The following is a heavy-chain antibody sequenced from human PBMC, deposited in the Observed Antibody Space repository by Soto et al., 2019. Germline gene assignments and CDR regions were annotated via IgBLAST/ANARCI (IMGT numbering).Heavy chain of an antibody. CDR1: GFTFRSYG. Sequence: QVQLVESGGGVVQPGGSLRLSCAASGFTFRSYGMHWVRQAPGKGLEWVAVIWFDGSHKYYADSVKGRFTVSRDNSKNTLFLQMDTLRVDDTAVYFCARQTNGDGGGLDVWGQGTTVTVSS. V-gene: IGHV3-33*01. CDR3: ARQTNGDGGGLDV. D-gene: IGHD2-21*02. CDR2: IWFDGSHK. J-gene: IGHJ6*02.